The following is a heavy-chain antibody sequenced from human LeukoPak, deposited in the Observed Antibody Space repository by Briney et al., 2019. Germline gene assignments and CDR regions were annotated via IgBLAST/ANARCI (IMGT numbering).Heavy chain of an antibody. CDR2: ISPSGDST. V-gene: IGHV3-23*01. CDR3: ARRLLSGGVTDLFDY. J-gene: IGHJ4*02. D-gene: IGHD2-8*02. Sequence: GGSLRLSCAASGFTFSSHSMSWVRQAPGEGLEWVSAISPSGDSTTYPDSVKGRFTISRDNSKNMLYLQMNSLTAEDTAIYYCARRLLSGGVTDLFDYWGRGSLVTVAS. CDR1: GFTFSSHS.